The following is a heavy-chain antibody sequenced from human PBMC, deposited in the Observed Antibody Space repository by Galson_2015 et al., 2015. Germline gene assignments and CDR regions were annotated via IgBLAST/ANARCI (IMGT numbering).Heavy chain of an antibody. V-gene: IGHV3-23*01. J-gene: IGHJ4*02. CDR2: ISGSGGST. CDR1: GFTFSSYA. Sequence: SLRLSCAASGFTFSSYAMSWVRQAPGKGLEWVSAISGSGGSTYYADSVKGRFTISRDNSKNAVYLQMNSLRAEDTAVYYCAKKMPRKQWLRGYFDYWGQGTLVTVSS. CDR3: AKKMPRKQWLRGYFDY. D-gene: IGHD6-19*01.